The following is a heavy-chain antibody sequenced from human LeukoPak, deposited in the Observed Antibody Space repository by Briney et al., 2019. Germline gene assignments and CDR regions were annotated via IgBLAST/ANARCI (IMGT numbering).Heavy chain of an antibody. Sequence: GGSLRLSCAASGFTFSSYWMSWVRQAPGQGLEWVANIKQDGSEKYYVDSVKGRFTISRDNAKKSQYLQMNSLRAEDTAVYYCARVYYQYYYESSGQNDYWGQGSLVTVSS. D-gene: IGHD3-22*01. V-gene: IGHV3-7*01. CDR2: IKQDGSEK. J-gene: IGHJ4*02. CDR3: ARVYYQYYYESSGQNDY. CDR1: GFTFSSYW.